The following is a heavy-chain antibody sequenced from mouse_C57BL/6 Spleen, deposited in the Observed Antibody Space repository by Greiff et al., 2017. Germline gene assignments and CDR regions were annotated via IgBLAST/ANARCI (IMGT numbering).Heavy chain of an antibody. J-gene: IGHJ3*01. CDR1: GYTFTGYW. CDR3: ARGGLYDGHWGFAY. CDR2: ILPGSGST. V-gene: IGHV1-9*01. Sequence: VQLQQSGAELMKPGASVKLSCKATGYTFTGYWIEWVKQRPGHGLEWIGEILPGSGSTNYNEKFKGKGTFTADTSSNTAYMQLSSLTTEDSAIYYRARGGLYDGHWGFAYWGQGTLVTVSA. D-gene: IGHD2-3*01.